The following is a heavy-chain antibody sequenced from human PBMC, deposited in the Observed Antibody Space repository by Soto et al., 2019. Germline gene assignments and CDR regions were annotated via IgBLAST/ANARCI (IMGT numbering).Heavy chain of an antibody. J-gene: IGHJ5*02. Sequence: EVQLVESGGGLVQPGGSLRLSCTTCGFALSAYWMNWVRQAPGKGLEWVANVKQDGTEKYYVDSLRGRFTISRDNARNSVYLQMNSLRVEDTAVYYCVGGAGWVPDAWGQGTLVTVSS. CDR1: GFALSAYW. CDR3: VGGAGWVPDA. V-gene: IGHV3-7*01. CDR2: VKQDGTEK. D-gene: IGHD6-19*01.